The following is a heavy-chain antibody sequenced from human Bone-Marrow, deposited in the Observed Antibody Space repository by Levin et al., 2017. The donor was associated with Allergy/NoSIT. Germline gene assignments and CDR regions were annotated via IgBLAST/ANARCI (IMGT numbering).Heavy chain of an antibody. CDR1: GFNFTNAW. CDR3: STEGGHCSGGSCYLLPFYYGMDV. V-gene: IGHV3-15*01. J-gene: IGHJ6*02. Sequence: GGSLRLSCAASGFNFTNAWMSWVRQAPGKGLEWVGRIKSRNDGWTTDYAAPVKGRFIISKDVSKNTLYLQMNSLKTQDTAVYYCSTEGGHCSGGSCYLLPFYYGMDVWGQGTTVTVSS. CDR2: IKSRNDGWTT. D-gene: IGHD2-15*01.